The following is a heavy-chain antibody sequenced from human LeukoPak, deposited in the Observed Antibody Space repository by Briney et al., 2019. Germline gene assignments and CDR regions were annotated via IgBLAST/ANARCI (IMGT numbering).Heavy chain of an antibody. Sequence: GGSLRLSCAASGFTFSNYAMHWVRQAPGKGLEWVAVISYDGSNKYYADSVKGRFTISRDNSKNMLYLQMNSLRAEDTAVYYCARSGGFGFYYYYYMDVWGKGTTVTISS. D-gene: IGHD5-12*01. CDR3: ARSGGFGFYYYYYMDV. J-gene: IGHJ6*03. CDR1: GFTFSNYA. V-gene: IGHV3-30*04. CDR2: ISYDGSNK.